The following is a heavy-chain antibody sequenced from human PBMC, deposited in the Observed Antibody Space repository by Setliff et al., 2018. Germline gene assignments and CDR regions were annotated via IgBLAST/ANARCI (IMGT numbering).Heavy chain of an antibody. J-gene: IGHJ4*02. CDR1: GFTFDDYG. CDR2: INWNGGST. CDR3: ARVHYETSTYSPTLFDH. Sequence: PGGSLRLSCAASGFTFDDYGMSWVRQAPGKGLEWVSGINWNGGSTGYADSVKGRFTISRDNSKNSVFLQMNSLRVEDTAVYYCARVHYETSTYSPTLFDHWGQGALVTVSS. V-gene: IGHV3-20*04. D-gene: IGHD3-22*01.